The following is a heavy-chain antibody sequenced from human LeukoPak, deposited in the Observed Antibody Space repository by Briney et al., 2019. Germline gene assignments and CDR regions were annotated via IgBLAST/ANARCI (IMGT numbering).Heavy chain of an antibody. Sequence: SETLSLTCTVSGGSISSSSYYWGWIRQPPGKGLEWIGSICYSGSTYYNPSLKSRVTISVDTSKNQFSLKLSSVTAADTAVYYCARGLARWLTPYNWFDPWGQGTLVTVSS. CDR3: ARGLARWLTPYNWFDP. V-gene: IGHV4-39*07. J-gene: IGHJ5*02. CDR1: GGSISSSSYY. D-gene: IGHD4-23*01. CDR2: ICYSGST.